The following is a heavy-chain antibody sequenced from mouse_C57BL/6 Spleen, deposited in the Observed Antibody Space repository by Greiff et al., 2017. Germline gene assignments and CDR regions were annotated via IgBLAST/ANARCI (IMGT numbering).Heavy chain of an antibody. CDR2: IHPNSGST. D-gene: IGHD2-4*01. CDR3: AGYYDYDPFAY. V-gene: IGHV1-64*01. Sequence: QVQLQQSGAELVKPGASVKLSCKASGYTFTSYWMHWVKQRPGQGLEWIGMIHPNSGSTNYNEKFKSKATLTVDKSSSTAYMQLSSLTSEDSAVYYCAGYYDYDPFAYWGQGTLVTVSA. J-gene: IGHJ3*01. CDR1: GYTFTSYW.